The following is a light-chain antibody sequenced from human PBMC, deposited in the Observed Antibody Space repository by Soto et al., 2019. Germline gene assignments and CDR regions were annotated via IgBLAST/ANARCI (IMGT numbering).Light chain of an antibody. V-gene: IGKV3-20*01. CDR1: QSVSSSY. Sequence: EIVLTQSPGTLSLSPGERATLSCRASQSVSSSYLAWYQQKPGQAPRLLIYVASSRANGIPDRLSGSGSGTDFTLTISRLEPEDFAVYYCQQYGSPITFGPGTKVDIK. CDR2: VAS. CDR3: QQYGSPIT. J-gene: IGKJ3*01.